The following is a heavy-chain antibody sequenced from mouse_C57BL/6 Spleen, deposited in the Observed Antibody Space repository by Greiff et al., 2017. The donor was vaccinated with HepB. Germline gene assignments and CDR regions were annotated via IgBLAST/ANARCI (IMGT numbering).Heavy chain of an antibody. CDR2: ILPGSGST. CDR3: ARLRLAWFAY. J-gene: IGHJ3*01. V-gene: IGHV1-9*01. Sequence: QVQLQQSVAELVRPGASVKLSCTASGFNIKNTYMHWVKQRPGHGLEWIGEILPGSGSTNYNEKFKGKATFTADTSSNTAYMQLSSLTTEDSAIYYCARLRLAWFAYWGQGTLVTVSA. CDR1: GFNIKNTY.